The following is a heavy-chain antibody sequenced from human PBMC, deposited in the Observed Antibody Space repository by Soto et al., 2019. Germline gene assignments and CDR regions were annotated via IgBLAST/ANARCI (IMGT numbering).Heavy chain of an antibody. D-gene: IGHD3-10*01. CDR2: IYYSGST. CDR1: GGSISSYY. CDR3: ARDLGAFMVRGGYDYYYYYGMDV. Sequence: SETLSLTCTVSGGSISSYYWSWIRQPPGKGLEWIGYIYYSGSTNYNPSLKSRVTISVDTSKNQFSLKLSSVTAADTAVYYCARDLGAFMVRGGYDYYYYYGMDVWGQGTTVTVSS. V-gene: IGHV4-59*01. J-gene: IGHJ6*02.